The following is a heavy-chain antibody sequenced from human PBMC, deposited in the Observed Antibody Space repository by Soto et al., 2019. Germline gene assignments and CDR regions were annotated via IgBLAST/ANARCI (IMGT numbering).Heavy chain of an antibody. D-gene: IGHD3-9*01. J-gene: IGHJ5*02. CDR3: EREDDILNWFDP. V-gene: IGHV3-48*01. CDR2: ISSSSSTI. CDR1: GFTFSSYS. Sequence: GGSLRLSCAASGFTFSSYSTNWVRQAPGKGLEWVSYISSSSSTIYYADSVKGRFTISRDNAKNSLYLQMNSLRAEDTAVYYCEREDDILNWFDPWGQXTLVTVSS.